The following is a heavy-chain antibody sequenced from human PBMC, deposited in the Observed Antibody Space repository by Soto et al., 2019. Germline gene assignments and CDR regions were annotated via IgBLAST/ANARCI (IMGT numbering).Heavy chain of an antibody. Sequence: GGSLRLSCVVAGFTFSNFYMSWVRQAPGREPEWVASIKQDGSERYYVDSVKGRFTVSRDNARNALYLQMNSLRAEDTAVYYCARAPGEGALTYSSSWIDYWGQGTLVTVSS. CDR2: IKQDGSER. J-gene: IGHJ4*02. V-gene: IGHV3-7*03. CDR1: GFTFSNFY. CDR3: ARAPGEGALTYSSSWIDY. D-gene: IGHD6-13*01.